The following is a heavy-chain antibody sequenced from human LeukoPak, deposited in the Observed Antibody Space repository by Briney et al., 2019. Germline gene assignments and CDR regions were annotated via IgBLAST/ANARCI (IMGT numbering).Heavy chain of an antibody. J-gene: IGHJ6*02. CDR1: GYKFASYG. D-gene: IGHD3-10*01. CDR3: ARDQYYYGSGSSDYYYYYGMDV. Sequence: GASVKVSCKASGYKFASYGISWVRQAPGQGLEWMGWINPNSGGTNYAQKFQGRVTMTRDTSISTAYMELSRLRSDDTAVYYCARDQYYYGSGSSDYYYYYGMDVWGQGTTVTVSS. V-gene: IGHV1-2*02. CDR2: INPNSGGT.